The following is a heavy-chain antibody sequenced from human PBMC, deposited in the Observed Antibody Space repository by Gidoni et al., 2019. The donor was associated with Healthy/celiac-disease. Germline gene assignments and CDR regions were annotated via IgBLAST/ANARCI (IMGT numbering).Heavy chain of an antibody. CDR1: GDSVSSTRAA. V-gene: IGHV6-1*01. J-gene: IGHJ5*02. CDR3: ALSPIGLSLNWFDP. Sequence: QVQLQPSGPGLVKPSQTLSLTYAISGDSVSSTRAAWNWIRQSPSRGLEWLGRTYYRSKWYNDYAVSVKSRITINPDTSKNQFSLQLNSVTPEDTAVYYCALSPIGLSLNWFDPWGQGTLVTVSS. D-gene: IGHD3-16*02. CDR2: TYYRSKWYN.